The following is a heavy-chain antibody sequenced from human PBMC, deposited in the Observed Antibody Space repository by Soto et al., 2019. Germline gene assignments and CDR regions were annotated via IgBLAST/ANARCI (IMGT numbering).Heavy chain of an antibody. Sequence: ASVKVSCKASGGIFSSFTISWVRQAPGQGLEWLGGIIPIFDTPTYAQNFQGRVTITADKSTNIVYMELSSLRSEDTAVYYCATHGATTMARGAMKHYYYVMDVWGRGTTVTVSS. CDR1: GGIFSSFT. V-gene: IGHV1-69*06. D-gene: IGHD3-10*01. CDR2: IIPIFDTP. CDR3: ATHGATTMARGAMKHYYYVMDV. J-gene: IGHJ6*02.